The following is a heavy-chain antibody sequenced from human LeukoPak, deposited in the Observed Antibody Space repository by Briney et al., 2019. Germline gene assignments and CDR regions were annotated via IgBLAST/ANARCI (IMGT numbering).Heavy chain of an antibody. V-gene: IGHV1-69*05. CDR1: GYTFTSYG. CDR3: ARGDGYNHAFDI. J-gene: IGHJ3*02. Sequence: GASVKVSCKASGYTFTSYGISWVRQAPGQGLEWMGRIIPIFGTANYAQKFQGRVTITTDESTSTAYMELSSLRSEDTAVYYCARGDGYNHAFDIWGQGTMVTVSS. D-gene: IGHD5-24*01. CDR2: IIPIFGTA.